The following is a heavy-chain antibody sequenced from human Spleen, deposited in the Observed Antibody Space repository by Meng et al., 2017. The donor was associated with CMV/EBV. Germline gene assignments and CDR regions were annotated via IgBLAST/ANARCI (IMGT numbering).Heavy chain of an antibody. CDR2: ISYDGSNK. CDR3: AKDSNWGFHY. D-gene: IGHD7-27*01. Sequence: GESLKISCAASGFTFSSYGMHWVRQAPGNGLEWVAVISYDGSNKNYADSVKGRFTISRDNSKNTLYLQMNSLRAEDTAVYYCAKDSNWGFHYWGQGTLVTVSS. CDR1: GFTFSSYG. V-gene: IGHV3-30-3*01. J-gene: IGHJ4*02.